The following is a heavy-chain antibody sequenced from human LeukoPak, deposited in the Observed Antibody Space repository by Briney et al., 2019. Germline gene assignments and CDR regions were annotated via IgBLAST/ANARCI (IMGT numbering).Heavy chain of an antibody. J-gene: IGHJ4*02. V-gene: IGHV1-2*02. CDR1: GYTFTGYY. CDR2: INPNSGGT. Sequence: ASVKVSCKASGYTFTGYYMHWVRQAPGQGLEWMGWINPNSGGTNYAQKFQGRVTMTRDTSISTAYMELSRLRSDDTAVYYCAREGSYCSGGSCYGRYFDYWGQGTLVTVSS. CDR3: AREGSYCSGGSCYGRYFDY. D-gene: IGHD2-15*01.